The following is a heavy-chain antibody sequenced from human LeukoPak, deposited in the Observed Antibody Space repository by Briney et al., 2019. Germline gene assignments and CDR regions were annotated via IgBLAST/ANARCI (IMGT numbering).Heavy chain of an antibody. Sequence: PGGSLRLSCAASGFSFSSNYMSWVRQAPGKGLTWVSVIYSSGSTYYADSVKGRFAIFRDDSKNTLHLQMNSLRAEDTAMYYCTRAHGRITRDAYLDYWGQGTLVTVSS. CDR2: IYSSGST. V-gene: IGHV3-53*01. J-gene: IGHJ4*02. D-gene: IGHD3-10*01. CDR3: TRAHGRITRDAYLDY. CDR1: GFSFSSNY.